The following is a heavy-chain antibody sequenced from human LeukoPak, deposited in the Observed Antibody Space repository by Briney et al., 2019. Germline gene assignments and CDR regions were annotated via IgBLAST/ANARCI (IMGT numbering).Heavy chain of an antibody. Sequence: PGGSLRLSCAASGFTFSNYWMSWVRQAPGKGLEWVANIKQDGSEKYYVDSVKGRFTISRDNAKNSLYLQMSSLRAEDTAVYYCARLIVGAIDYWGQGTLVTVSS. CDR2: IKQDGSEK. CDR3: ARLIVGAIDY. D-gene: IGHD1-26*01. CDR1: GFTFSNYW. J-gene: IGHJ4*02. V-gene: IGHV3-7*01.